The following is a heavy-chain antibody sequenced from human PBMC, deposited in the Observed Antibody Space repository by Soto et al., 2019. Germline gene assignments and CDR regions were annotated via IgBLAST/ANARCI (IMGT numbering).Heavy chain of an antibody. J-gene: IGHJ6*02. CDR3: ARSLYNDYGSGSYYNDYYYYGMDF. CDR1: GGTFSSYA. D-gene: IGHD3-10*01. Sequence: QVQLVQSGAEVKKPGSSVKVSCKASGGTFSSYAISWVRQAPGQGLEWMGGIIPIFGTANYAQKFQGRVTITADESTSTAYMELSSLRYEDTAVYYCARSLYNDYGSGSYYNDYYYYGMDFWGQGTTVTVS. V-gene: IGHV1-69*01. CDR2: IIPIFGTA.